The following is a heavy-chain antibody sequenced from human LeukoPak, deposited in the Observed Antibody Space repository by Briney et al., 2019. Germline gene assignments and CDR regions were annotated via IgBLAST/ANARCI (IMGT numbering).Heavy chain of an antibody. D-gene: IGHD6-13*01. CDR1: GFTLGTYW. Sequence: GGSLRLSCAASGFTLGTYWVTWVRQAPGKGLEWVANIEPRGSATYYVDPVKGRFTISRDNAKNLVYLHMNSLRAEDTALYYCGRFEHEAAAGDWGPGTLVTVSS. CDR2: IEPRGSAT. CDR3: GRFEHEAAAGD. V-gene: IGHV3-7*01. J-gene: IGHJ4*02.